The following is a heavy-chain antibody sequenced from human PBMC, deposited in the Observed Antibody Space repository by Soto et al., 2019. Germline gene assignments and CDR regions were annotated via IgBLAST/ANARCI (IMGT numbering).Heavy chain of an antibody. CDR3: AGGNKDGDYSSWFAP. CDR1: GYTFTSYD. V-gene: IGHV1-8*01. D-gene: IGHD4-17*01. J-gene: IGHJ5*02. Sequence: QVQLVQSGAEVKKPGASVKVSCKASGYTFTSYDINWVRQAPGQGFEYLGWMNPNSGNTGYVKKFQGRVTMTRDTSTSTADMELSNLRAEDTAAYYCAGGNKDGDYSSWFAPWGPGTLVTVSS. CDR2: MNPNSGNT.